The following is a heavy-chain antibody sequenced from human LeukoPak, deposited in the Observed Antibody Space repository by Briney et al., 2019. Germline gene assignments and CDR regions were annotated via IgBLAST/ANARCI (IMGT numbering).Heavy chain of an antibody. CDR3: ARGGSSSRGDWFDP. Sequence: PSETLSLTYTVSGGSISSSSYYWSWNRQPAGKGLVWIGRINTSGNTDFNPSLKSRVTMSVDTAKKQFSVKLTSVTAADTAVYYCARGGSSSRGDWFDPWGQGTLVTVS. V-gene: IGHV4-61*02. J-gene: IGHJ5*02. CDR2: INTSGNT. CDR1: GGSISSSSYY. D-gene: IGHD6-6*01.